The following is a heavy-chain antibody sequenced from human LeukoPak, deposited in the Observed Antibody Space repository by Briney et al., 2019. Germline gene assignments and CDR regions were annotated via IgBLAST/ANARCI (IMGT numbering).Heavy chain of an antibody. CDR2: IIPIFGTA. CDR3: ASFRGYSGYDPVPYAFDI. CDR1: GGTFSTSA. J-gene: IGHJ3*02. V-gene: IGHV1-69*13. D-gene: IGHD5-12*01. Sequence: ASVKVSCKASGGTFSTSAISWVRQTPGHRLEWMGGIIPIFGTANYTQKFQGRVTITADESTSTAYMELSSVRYEDTAVYYCASFRGYSGYDPVPYAFDIWGQGTMVTVSS.